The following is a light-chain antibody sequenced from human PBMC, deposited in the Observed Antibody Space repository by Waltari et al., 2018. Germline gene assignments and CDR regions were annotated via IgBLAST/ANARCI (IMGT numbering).Light chain of an antibody. Sequence: DVVMTQTPLALSVTPGQPASISCKSTQGLLHSDGKTHLYWYLQKPGQPPQLLISEVANRFSGVPDRFIGSGSGTDFTLKISRVEAEDVGLYYCMQSLQFPLTFGGGTKVEIK. CDR3: MQSLQFPLT. V-gene: IGKV2D-29*01. J-gene: IGKJ4*01. CDR2: EVA. CDR1: QGLLHSDGKTH.